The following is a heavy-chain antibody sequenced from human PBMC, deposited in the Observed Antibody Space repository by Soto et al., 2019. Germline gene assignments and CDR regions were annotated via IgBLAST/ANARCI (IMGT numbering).Heavy chain of an antibody. J-gene: IGHJ4*02. CDR3: ARSAGYGDNVGFAY. V-gene: IGHV3-21*01. CDR1: GFTFSSYS. Sequence: GGSLRLSCAASGFTFSSYSMNWVRQAPGKGLEWVSSISSSSSYIYYADSVKGRFTISRDNAKNSLYLQMNSLRAEGTAVYYCARSAGYGDNVGFAYWAQGALVTVSS. CDR2: ISSSSSYI. D-gene: IGHD4-17*01.